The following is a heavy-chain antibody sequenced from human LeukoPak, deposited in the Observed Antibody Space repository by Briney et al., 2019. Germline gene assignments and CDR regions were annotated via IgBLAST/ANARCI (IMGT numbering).Heavy chain of an antibody. V-gene: IGHV1-46*01. CDR2: INPSGGST. CDR3: AREGRVRGVIQPQSFDY. Sequence: GVSVKVSCKASGYTFTSYYVHWVRQAPGQGLEWMGIINPSGGSTSYAQKFQGRVTMTRDTSTSTVYMELSSLRSEDTAVYYCAREGRVRGVIQPQSFDYWGQGTLVTVSS. CDR1: GYTFTSYY. J-gene: IGHJ4*02. D-gene: IGHD3-10*01.